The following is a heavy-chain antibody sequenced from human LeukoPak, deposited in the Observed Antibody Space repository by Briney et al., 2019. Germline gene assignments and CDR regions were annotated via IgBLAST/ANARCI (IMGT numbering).Heavy chain of an antibody. CDR2: INPNTGYP. CDR1: GYTFSGYF. Sequence: ASVKVSCKASGYTFSGYFIHWVRQAPGQGLEWMGRINPNTGYPNHAQNFQGRVTMTRDTSISTAYMELSRLTTDVTAVYFCARGQPYGNYNYFDSWGQGTLVTVSS. J-gene: IGHJ5*01. V-gene: IGHV1-2*06. CDR3: ARGQPYGNYNYFDS. D-gene: IGHD4-11*01.